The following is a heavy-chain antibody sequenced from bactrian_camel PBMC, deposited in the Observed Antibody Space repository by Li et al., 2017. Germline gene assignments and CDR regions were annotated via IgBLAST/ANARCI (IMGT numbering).Heavy chain of an antibody. CDR2: IDSDGST. J-gene: IGHJ4*01. CDR1: GLTETHGC. V-gene: IGHV3S60*01. Sequence: HVQLVESGGGSVQPGGSLRLSCVASGLTETHGCMGWFRQAPGKEREFVSRIDSDGSTSYADSVKGRFTISQENAKNTVYLQMNDLKPEDTAMYYCAANKAPCYYSETLAAQADDFNHWGQGTQVTVS. CDR3: AANKAPCYYSETLAAQADDFNH. D-gene: IGHD2*01.